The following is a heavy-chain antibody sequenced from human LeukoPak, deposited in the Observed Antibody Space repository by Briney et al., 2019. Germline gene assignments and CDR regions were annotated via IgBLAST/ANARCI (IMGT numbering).Heavy chain of an antibody. CDR2: IYHSGST. J-gene: IGHJ4*02. V-gene: IGHV4-38-2*01. CDR3: ARTSDFYGDYANVGLDY. D-gene: IGHD4-17*01. Sequence: PSETLSLTCAVSVYSIRSGYYWGWIRQPPGKGLEWIGSIYHSGSTYYNPSLKSRVTISVDTSKNQFSLKLSSVTAADTAVYYCARTSDFYGDYANVGLDYWGQGTLVTVSS. CDR1: VYSIRSGYY.